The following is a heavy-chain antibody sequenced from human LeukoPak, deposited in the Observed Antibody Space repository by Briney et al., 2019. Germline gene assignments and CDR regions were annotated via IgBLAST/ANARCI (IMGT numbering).Heavy chain of an antibody. V-gene: IGHV3-74*01. J-gene: IGHJ2*01. D-gene: IGHD1-14*01. CDR1: AFTFSTYW. CDR2: IRNDGTTT. Sequence: GGSLRLSCAASAFTFSTYWMHWVRQTPGKGLMWVSSIRNDGTTTNYADSVKGRFTISTDNAKNTLYLQMNSLRDEDTAVYYCVRLYKIEGADLWGRGTLVTVSS. CDR3: VRLYKIEGADL.